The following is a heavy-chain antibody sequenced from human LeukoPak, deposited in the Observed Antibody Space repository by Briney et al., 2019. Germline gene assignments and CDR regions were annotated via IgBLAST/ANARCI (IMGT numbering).Heavy chain of an antibody. CDR1: GFIFSSYW. V-gene: IGHV3-7*01. J-gene: IGHJ4*02. CDR2: IRQDGSQK. D-gene: IGHD4-17*01. Sequence: LTGGSLRLSCAASGFIFSSYWMSWVRQAPGKGLEWVATIRQDGSQKYYVDSVKGRFTISRDNAKNSLYLQMNSLRAEDTAVYYCARESGSVTSEVDFDYWGQGTLVTVSS. CDR3: ARESGSVTSEVDFDY.